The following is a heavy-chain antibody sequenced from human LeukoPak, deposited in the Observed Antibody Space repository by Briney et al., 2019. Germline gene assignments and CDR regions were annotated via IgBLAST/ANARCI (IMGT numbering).Heavy chain of an antibody. CDR3: ARDRSRSGDDYELDY. Sequence: PGGSLRLSCAASGFIVSSYWMSWVRQAPGKGLDWVANIKEDGSEKHYIDSVKGRFTISRDNAKNSLYLLMNSLRPEDTAVYYCARDRSRSGDDYELDYWGQGTPVTVSS. J-gene: IGHJ4*02. V-gene: IGHV3-7*01. CDR2: IKEDGSEK. D-gene: IGHD5-12*01. CDR1: GFIVSSYW.